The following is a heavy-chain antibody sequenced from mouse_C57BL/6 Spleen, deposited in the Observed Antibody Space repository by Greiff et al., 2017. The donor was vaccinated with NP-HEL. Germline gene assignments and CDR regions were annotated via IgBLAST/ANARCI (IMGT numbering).Heavy chain of an antibody. Sequence: QVQLQQSGPELVKPGASVKISCKASGYAFSSSWMNWVKQRPGKGLEWIGRIYPGDGDTNYNGKFKGKATLTADKYSSTAYMQLSRLTSEDSAVYFCSRRIYYYGSGFGYYAMDYWGQGTSVTVSS. CDR2: IYPGDGDT. D-gene: IGHD1-1*01. V-gene: IGHV1-82*01. CDR3: SRRIYYYGSGFGYYAMDY. CDR1: GYAFSSSW. J-gene: IGHJ4*01.